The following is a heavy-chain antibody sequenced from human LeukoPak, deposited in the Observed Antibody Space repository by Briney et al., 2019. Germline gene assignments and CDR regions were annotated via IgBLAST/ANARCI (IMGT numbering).Heavy chain of an antibody. CDR1: RYTVSSNY. CDR2: IYSGGST. D-gene: IGHD3-10*01. V-gene: IGHV3-66*01. J-gene: IGHJ4*02. Sequence: GGSESLLCAVSRYTVSSNYMSWVRQARGEGLEWVSVIYSGGSTYYADSVKGRFTISRDNAKNSLYLQMNSPRAEDTAVYYCARDSGGYFDYWGQGTLVTVSS. CDR3: ARDSGGYFDY.